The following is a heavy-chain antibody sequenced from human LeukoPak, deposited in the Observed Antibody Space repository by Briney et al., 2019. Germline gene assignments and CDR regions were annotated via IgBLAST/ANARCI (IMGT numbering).Heavy chain of an antibody. J-gene: IGHJ4*02. CDR3: AREGDFSYYDSSGYYY. CDR1: GYTCTSYG. Sequence: ASVKVSCKASGYTCTSYGISWVRQAPGQGLEWMGWISAYNGNTNYAQKLQGRVTMTTDTSTSTAYMELRSLRSDDTAVYYCAREGDFSYYDSSGYYYWGQGTLVTVSS. D-gene: IGHD3-22*01. V-gene: IGHV1-18*01. CDR2: ISAYNGNT.